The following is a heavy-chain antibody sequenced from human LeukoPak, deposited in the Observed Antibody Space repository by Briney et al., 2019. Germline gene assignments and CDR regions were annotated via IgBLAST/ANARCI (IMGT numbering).Heavy chain of an antibody. CDR2: IKQDGGEK. CDR1: GFTFRSYL. Sequence: GGSLRLSCAASGFTFRSYLMTWVRQAPGKGLEWVSNIKQDGGEKYYVDSVKGRYTISRDKVKNSLYLQMNSLRAEDTAVYFCARALSIAAHFDFWGQGTMVTVSS. J-gene: IGHJ4*02. V-gene: IGHV3-7*05. D-gene: IGHD6-6*01. CDR3: ARALSIAAHFDF.